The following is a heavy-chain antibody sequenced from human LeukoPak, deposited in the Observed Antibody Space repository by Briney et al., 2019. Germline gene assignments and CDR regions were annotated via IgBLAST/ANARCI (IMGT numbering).Heavy chain of an antibody. J-gene: IGHJ4*02. V-gene: IGHV3-23*01. D-gene: IGHD3-22*01. CDR2: ISGRGGST. CDR3: AKGVTFDVVSPLHFDY. CDR1: GFTFSSYA. Sequence: GGSLRLSCSASGFTFSSYAMSWVRQAPGKGLEWVSSISGRGGSTYYADSVKGRFTISRDNSKNTLSLQMKSLRAEDTAVSYCAKGVTFDVVSPLHFDYRGQGALVTVS.